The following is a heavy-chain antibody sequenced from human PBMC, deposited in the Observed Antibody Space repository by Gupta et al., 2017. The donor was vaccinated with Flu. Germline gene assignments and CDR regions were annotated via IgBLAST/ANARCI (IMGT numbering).Heavy chain of an antibody. V-gene: IGHV3-72*01. CDR3: TRKYYDRPFDI. CDR2: TKNKANSYTT. Sequence: EVRLVESGGGLVQPGGSLRLSCGASGFSPIYHHVDWVRQAPGKGLEWVGRTKNKANSYTTQYAASVKGRFSISRDDSKNSLYLQMNSLKTEDTAVYYCTRKYYDRPFDIWGQGTMVTVSS. CDR1: GFSPIYHH. J-gene: IGHJ3*02. D-gene: IGHD3-16*01.